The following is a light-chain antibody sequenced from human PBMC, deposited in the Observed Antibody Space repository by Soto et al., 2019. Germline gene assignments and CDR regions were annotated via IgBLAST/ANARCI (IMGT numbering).Light chain of an antibody. CDR2: GAS. J-gene: IGKJ3*01. CDR1: QSISSSY. Sequence: EIVLTQSTGTLSVSPGERVTLSCRASQSISSSYLAWYQQRPGQAPRLLIFGASYRATGIPDRFSGSGSGTDFTLTISKLEPEDFAVYYCQQYNSSPPEFTFGPGTRWISN. CDR3: QQYNSSPPEFT. V-gene: IGKV3-20*01.